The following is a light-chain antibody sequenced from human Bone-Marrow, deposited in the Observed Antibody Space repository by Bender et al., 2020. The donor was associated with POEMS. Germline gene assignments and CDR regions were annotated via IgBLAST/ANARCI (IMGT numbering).Light chain of an antibody. CDR2: KDS. CDR1: TLSKQF. V-gene: IGLV3-25*03. Sequence: SYELTQPPSVSVSPGQTARITCSGNTLSKQFAYWYQQKPGQAPLLVIYKDSERPSGIPDRFSASSSGTVVTLTISGVQAEDEADYYCQSTHTTGTSVLFGGGTQLTVL. CDR3: QSTHTTGTSVL. J-gene: IGLJ2*01.